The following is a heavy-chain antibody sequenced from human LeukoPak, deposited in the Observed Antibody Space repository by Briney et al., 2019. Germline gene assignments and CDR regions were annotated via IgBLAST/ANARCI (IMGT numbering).Heavy chain of an antibody. CDR2: IGTASDT. CDR3: ARALPRGKYYYMDV. V-gene: IGHV3-13*01. Sequence: PGGSLRLSCAASGFTLSSFDMHWVRQPTGQGLEWVSTIGTASDTYYPGSVEGRFTLSRDNAKNSLYLQMNSLTAGDTAVYYCARALPRGKYYYMDVWGKGTTVTVSS. CDR1: GFTLSSFD. J-gene: IGHJ6*03. D-gene: IGHD1-1*01.